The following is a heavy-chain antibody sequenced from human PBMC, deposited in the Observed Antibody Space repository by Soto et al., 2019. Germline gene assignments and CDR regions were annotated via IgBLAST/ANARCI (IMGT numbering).Heavy chain of an antibody. CDR3: ATAGAAGTVSFDY. CDR2: IYHSGST. Sequence: SETLSLTCAVSGGSISSSNWWSWVRQPPGKGLEWIGEIYHSGSTNYNPSLKSRVTISVDKSKNQFSLKLSSVTAADTAVYYCATAGAAGTVSFDYWGQGTLVTVSS. V-gene: IGHV4-4*02. CDR1: GGSISSSNW. D-gene: IGHD6-13*01. J-gene: IGHJ4*02.